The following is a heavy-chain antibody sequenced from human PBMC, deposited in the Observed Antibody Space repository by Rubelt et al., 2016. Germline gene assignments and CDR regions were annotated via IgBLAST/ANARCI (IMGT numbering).Heavy chain of an antibody. CDR1: GGTFRSYA. V-gene: IGHV1-69*01. Sequence: QVQLVQSGAEVKKPGSSVMVSCKASGGTFRSYAISWVRQAPGQGLEWMGGIIPIFGTATYAQKVKGRVTIIADESTSPSYMGLSSLRSEDTAVYYCARRQQLGPFDYWGQGTLVTVSS. J-gene: IGHJ4*02. CDR2: IIPIFGTA. D-gene: IGHD6-13*01. CDR3: ARRQQLGPFDY.